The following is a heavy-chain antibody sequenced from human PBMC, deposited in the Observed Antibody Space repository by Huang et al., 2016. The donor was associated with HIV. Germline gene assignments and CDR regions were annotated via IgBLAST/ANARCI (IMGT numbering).Heavy chain of an antibody. CDR2: MYYSGDT. J-gene: IGHJ4*02. CDR3: ARHFGSWSGYFDS. D-gene: IGHD3-10*01. CDR1: GGSITDSNDY. V-gene: IGHV4-39*01. Sequence: QLQLQESGPGLVRPSETLSLICSVSGGSITDSNDYWGWISQPQGKGLEWMGRMYYSGDTDYNPALKSRVTMSVDTSKNRFSLDIRSVAVADTAIYYCARHFGSWSGYFDSWGQGTLVPVSS.